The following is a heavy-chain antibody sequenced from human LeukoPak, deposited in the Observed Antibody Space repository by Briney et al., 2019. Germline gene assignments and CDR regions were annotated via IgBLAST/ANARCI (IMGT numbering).Heavy chain of an antibody. CDR1: GGSISSGGYY. D-gene: IGHD2-21*02. Sequence: SETLSLTCTVSGGSISSGGYYWRWIRQHPGKGLEWIGYIYYSGSTYYNPSLKSRVTISVDTSKNQFSLKLSSVTAADTAVYYCASRVVTAIRPGAFDIWGQGTMVTVSS. V-gene: IGHV4-31*03. J-gene: IGHJ3*02. CDR2: IYYSGST. CDR3: ASRVVTAIRPGAFDI.